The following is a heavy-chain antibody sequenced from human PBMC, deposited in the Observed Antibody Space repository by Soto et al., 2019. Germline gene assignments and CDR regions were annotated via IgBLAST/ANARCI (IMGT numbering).Heavy chain of an antibody. CDR3: ARAPNGYKSGLRLRYHYGFDV. CDR2: INPSGGST. CDR1: GYSFTTYY. D-gene: IGHD2-8*01. V-gene: IGHV1-46*01. Sequence: QVQLVQSGAEVKKPGASVKVSCKASGYSFTTYYLHWVRQAPGQGLEWLGIINPSGGSTSYAQKFQGRVTMPSDTPTSTVNRDWSSLRAEDPACYSWARAPNGYKSGLRLRYHYGFDVWATGPRSPSP. J-gene: IGHJ6*02.